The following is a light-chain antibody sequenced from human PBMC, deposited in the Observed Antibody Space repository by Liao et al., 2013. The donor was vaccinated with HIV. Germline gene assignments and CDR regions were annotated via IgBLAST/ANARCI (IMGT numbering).Light chain of an antibody. CDR2: QDT. CDR3: QSWDSDTVV. CDR1: NLSNILGNKY. J-gene: IGLJ2*01. V-gene: IGLV3-1*01. Sequence: SYGLTQPPSVSVSTGQTASITCYGDNLSNILGNKYLHWYLQRPGQSPVLVIYQDTKRPSGIPERFSGSTSGNTATLTISETQAVDEADYYCQSWDSDTVVFGGGTKLTVL.